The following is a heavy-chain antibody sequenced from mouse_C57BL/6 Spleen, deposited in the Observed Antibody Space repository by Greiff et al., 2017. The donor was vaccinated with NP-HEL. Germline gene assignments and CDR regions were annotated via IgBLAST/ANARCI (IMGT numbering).Heavy chain of an antibody. CDR1: GYSFTGYY. J-gene: IGHJ4*01. Sequence: EVQLQQSGPELVKPGASVKISCKASGYSFTGYYMNWVKQSPEKSLEWIGEINPSTGGTTYNQKFKAKATMTVDKSSSTAYMKLKSLTSEDSAVYYCARRGGNYNYAMDYWGQGTSVTVSS. V-gene: IGHV1-42*01. CDR2: INPSTGGT. CDR3: ARRGGNYNYAMDY. D-gene: IGHD2-1*01.